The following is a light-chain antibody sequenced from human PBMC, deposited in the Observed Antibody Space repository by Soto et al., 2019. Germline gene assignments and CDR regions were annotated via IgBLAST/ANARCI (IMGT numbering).Light chain of an antibody. V-gene: IGKV3-15*01. J-gene: IGKJ2*01. Sequence: EVVMTQSPATLSVSPGDRATLSCRASQSAGTNLAWYQQRPGQAPRLLIHGTSTRATGVPARFSVSASGTEFTLSISSLQSEDFAVYYCQHYDGWPPTYTFGQGTKLEI. CDR2: GTS. CDR3: QHYDGWPPTYT. CDR1: QSAGTN.